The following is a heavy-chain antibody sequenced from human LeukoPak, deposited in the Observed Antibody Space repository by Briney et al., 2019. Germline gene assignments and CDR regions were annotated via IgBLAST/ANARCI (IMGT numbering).Heavy chain of an antibody. V-gene: IGHV3-15*01. D-gene: IGHD2-2*01. CDR2: IKSKTDGGQT. J-gene: IGHJ3*02. CDR1: GFTFSNAW. CDR3: ATGICSSTSCYDAFDI. Sequence: GGSLRLSCAASGFTFSNAWMSWVRPAPGKGLEWVGRIKSKTDGGQTDYAAPVKGRFTISRDDSKNTLYLQMNSLKTEDTAVYYCATGICSSTSCYDAFDIWGQGTMVTVSS.